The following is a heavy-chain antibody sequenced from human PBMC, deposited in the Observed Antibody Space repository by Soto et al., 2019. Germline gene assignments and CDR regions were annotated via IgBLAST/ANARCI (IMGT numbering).Heavy chain of an antibody. Sequence: EVQLVESGGGLVKPGGSLRLSCAASGLTFSNAWMSWVRQAPGKGLEWVGRIKSRKNGGTTDYAAAVKGRFTISRDDSKNTLYLEMNSLKIEDTAVYYCGTGHAFAIWGQGTMVTVSS. CDR1: GLTFSNAW. CDR3: GTGHAFAI. V-gene: IGHV3-15*01. D-gene: IGHD7-27*01. J-gene: IGHJ3*02. CDR2: IKSRKNGGTT.